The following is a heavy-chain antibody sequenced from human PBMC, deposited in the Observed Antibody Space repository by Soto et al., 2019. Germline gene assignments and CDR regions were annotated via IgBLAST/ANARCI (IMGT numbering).Heavy chain of an antibody. D-gene: IGHD3-22*01. CDR2: IYYSGST. V-gene: IGHV4-61*01. CDR1: GGSVSIGSYY. Sequence: SDTLSLTCTVSGGSVSIGSYYWSGIRHPPGKGLEWIGYIYYSGSTNYNPSLKSRVTISVDTSKNQFSLKLSSVTAADTAVYYCARRLFYDSSGFEGGGMDVWGQGTTVT. CDR3: ARRLFYDSSGFEGGGMDV. J-gene: IGHJ6*02.